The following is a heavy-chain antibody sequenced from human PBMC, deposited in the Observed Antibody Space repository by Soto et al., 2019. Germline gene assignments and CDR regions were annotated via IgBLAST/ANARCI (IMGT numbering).Heavy chain of an antibody. J-gene: IGHJ4*02. CDR2: IYHSGST. CDR3: ARGGYYDSSGYPSFDY. V-gene: IGHV4-30-2*01. D-gene: IGHD3-22*01. Sequence: PSETLSLTCAVSGGSISSGGYSWSWIRQPPGKGLEWIGYIYHSGSTYHNPSLKSRVTISVDRSKNQFSLKLSSVTAADTAVYYCARGGYYDSSGYPSFDYWGQGTLVTVSS. CDR1: GGSISSGGYS.